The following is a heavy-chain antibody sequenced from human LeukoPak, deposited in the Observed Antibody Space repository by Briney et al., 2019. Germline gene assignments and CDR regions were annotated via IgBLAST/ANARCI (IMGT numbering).Heavy chain of an antibody. Sequence: PSETLSLTCAVSAGSISSGGYSWSWIRQPPGKGLEWIRYIFHSGSTYYNPSLKSRVTISVDRSKNQFSLKLSSVTAADTAVYYCASGSTVTRGGYFDYWGQGTLVTVSS. CDR2: IFHSGST. V-gene: IGHV4-30-2*01. CDR3: ASGSTVTRGGYFDY. CDR1: AGSISSGGYS. D-gene: IGHD4-17*01. J-gene: IGHJ4*02.